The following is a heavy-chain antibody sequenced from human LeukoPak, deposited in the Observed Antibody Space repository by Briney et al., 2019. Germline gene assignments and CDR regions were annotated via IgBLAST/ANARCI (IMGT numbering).Heavy chain of an antibody. CDR3: ARGNCGGDCYSDY. V-gene: IGHV4-59*01. D-gene: IGHD2-21*02. CDR2: IYYSGST. Sequence: KTSETLSLTCTVSGGSISSYYWSWIRQPPGKGLEWIGYIYYSGSTNYNPSLKSRVTISVDTSKNQFSLELSSVTAADTAVYYCARGNCGGDCYSDYWGQGTLVTVSS. CDR1: GGSISSYY. J-gene: IGHJ4*02.